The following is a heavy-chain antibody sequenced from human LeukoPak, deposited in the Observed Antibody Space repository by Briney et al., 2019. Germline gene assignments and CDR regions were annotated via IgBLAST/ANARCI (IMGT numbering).Heavy chain of an antibody. CDR3: AREINNYGLGYYTDV. V-gene: IGHV4-59*11. Sequence: KTSETMSLTCTVSGGSISPHYWSWVRQPPGKGLEWIGYSYYRGGTTYSPSLKSRVTISVDTSRNQFFLNLTSVTAADTAVYYCAREINNYGLGYYTDVWGKGTTVIVSS. CDR1: GGSISPHY. D-gene: IGHD3-10*01. J-gene: IGHJ6*03. CDR2: SYYRGGT.